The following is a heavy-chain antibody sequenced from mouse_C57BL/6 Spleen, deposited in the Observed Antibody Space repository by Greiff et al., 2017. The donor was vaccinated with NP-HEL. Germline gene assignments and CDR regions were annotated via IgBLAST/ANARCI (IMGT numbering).Heavy chain of an antibody. CDR3: ARPPNYYGSSYWYFDV. CDR1: GFTFSSYT. D-gene: IGHD1-1*01. Sequence: EVMLVESGGGLVKPGGSLKLSCAASGFTFSSYTMSWVRQTPEKRLEWVATISGGGGNTYYPDSVKGRFTISRDNAKNTLYLQMSSLRSEDTALYYCARPPNYYGSSYWYFDVWGTGTTVTVSS. CDR2: ISGGGGNT. V-gene: IGHV5-9*01. J-gene: IGHJ1*03.